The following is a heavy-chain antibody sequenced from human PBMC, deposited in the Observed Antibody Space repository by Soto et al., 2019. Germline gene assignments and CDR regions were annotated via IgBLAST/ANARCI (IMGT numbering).Heavy chain of an antibody. D-gene: IGHD6-13*01. Sequence: QVQLVQSGAEVKKPGSSVKVSCKASGGTVSSYAISWVRQAPGQGLEWMGGIIPIFGTANYAQKFQGRVTITADESTSTAYMELSSLRSEDTAVYYCARDRGRAAADFDYYGMDVWGQGTTVTVSS. CDR3: ARDRGRAAADFDYYGMDV. J-gene: IGHJ6*02. CDR2: IIPIFGTA. V-gene: IGHV1-69*01. CDR1: GGTVSSYA.